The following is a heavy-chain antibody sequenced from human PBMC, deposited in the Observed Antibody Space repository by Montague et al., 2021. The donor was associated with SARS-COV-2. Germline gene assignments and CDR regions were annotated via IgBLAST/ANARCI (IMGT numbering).Heavy chain of an antibody. D-gene: IGHD6-13*01. J-gene: IGHJ4*02. CDR3: AREGGRYSSSWYLGYFDY. V-gene: IGHV6-1*01. CDR2: N. Sequence: NDYAVSVKSRITINPDTSKNQFSLQLNSVTPEDTAVYYCAREGGRYSSSWYLGYFDYWGQGTLVTVSS.